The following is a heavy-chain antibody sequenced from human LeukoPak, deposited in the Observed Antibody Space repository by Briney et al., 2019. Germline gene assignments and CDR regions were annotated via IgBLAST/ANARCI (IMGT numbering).Heavy chain of an antibody. CDR2: INHSGST. CDR3: ARAYSRAFDY. J-gene: IGHJ4*02. CDR1: GGSFSGYY. V-gene: IGHV4-34*01. D-gene: IGHD6-13*01. Sequence: SETLSLTCAVYGGSFSGYYWSWIRQPPGEGLEWIGEINHSGSTNYNPSLKSRVTISVDTSKNQFSLKLSSVTAADTAVYYCARAYSRAFDYWGQGTLVTVSS.